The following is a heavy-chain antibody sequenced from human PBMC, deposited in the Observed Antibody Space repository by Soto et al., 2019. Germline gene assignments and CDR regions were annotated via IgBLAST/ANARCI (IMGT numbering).Heavy chain of an antibody. CDR1: GFTFSSYA. CDR3: ASLTYYDSSGYSVPSFDY. J-gene: IGHJ4*02. D-gene: IGHD3-22*01. Sequence: QVQLVESGGGVVQPGRSLRLSCAASGFTFSSYAMHWVRQAPGKGLEWVAVISYDGSNKYYADSVKGRFTISRDNSKNTLYLQMNSLRAEDTAVYYCASLTYYDSSGYSVPSFDYWGQGTLVTVSS. CDR2: ISYDGSNK. V-gene: IGHV3-30-3*01.